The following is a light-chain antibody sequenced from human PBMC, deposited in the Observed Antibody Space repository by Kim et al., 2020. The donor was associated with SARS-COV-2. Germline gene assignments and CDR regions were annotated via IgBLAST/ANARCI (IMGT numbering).Light chain of an antibody. V-gene: IGKV1-27*01. CDR3: LRYNSDPWR. CDR1: HPISNS. Sequence: GARVPLPFLSSHPISNSLAWFQHKPGRAPKLLIYGASALQSEVPSRFSGSRSGTDFTLTISSLQPEDVATFYCLRYNSDPWRFGQGSKV. J-gene: IGKJ1*01. CDR2: GAS.